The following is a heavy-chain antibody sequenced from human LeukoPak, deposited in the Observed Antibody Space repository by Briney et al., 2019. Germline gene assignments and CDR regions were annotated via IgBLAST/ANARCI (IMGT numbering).Heavy chain of an antibody. J-gene: IGHJ4*02. CDR3: ARHPPYYDFWSGYWSIEPFDY. Sequence: SETLSLTCTVSGGSISSSSYYWGWIRQPPGKGLEGIGSIYYSGSTYYSPSLKSRVTISVDTSKNQFSLKLSSVTAADTAVYYCARHPPYYDFWSGYWSIEPFDYWGQGTLVTVSS. D-gene: IGHD3-3*01. V-gene: IGHV4-39*01. CDR1: GGSISSSSYY. CDR2: IYYSGST.